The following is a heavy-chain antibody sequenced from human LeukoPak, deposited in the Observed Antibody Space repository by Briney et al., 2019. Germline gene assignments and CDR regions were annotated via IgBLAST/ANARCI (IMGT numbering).Heavy chain of an antibody. CDR3: ANNLFYYVWGSYQVDY. Sequence: PGGSLRLSCAASGFTFSSYAMSWVRQAPGKGLEWVSAISGSGGSTYYADSVKGRFTISRDNSKNTLYLQMNSLRAEDTAVYYCANNLFYYVWGSYQVDYWGQGTLVTVSS. CDR1: GFTFSSYA. J-gene: IGHJ4*02. D-gene: IGHD3-16*02. V-gene: IGHV3-23*01. CDR2: ISGSGGST.